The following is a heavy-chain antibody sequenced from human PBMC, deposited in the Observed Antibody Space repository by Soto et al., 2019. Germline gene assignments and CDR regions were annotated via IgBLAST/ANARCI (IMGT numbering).Heavy chain of an antibody. CDR2: ICYSGTP. CDR3: ARRYGSAFDI. D-gene: IGHD4-17*01. V-gene: IGHV4-59*01. CDR1: GGSISSYY. Sequence: PSETLSRTCTVSGGSISSYYWSWIRQPPGKGLEWIGYICYSGTPNYTPSLKSPVTISVDTSKNQSSLKLSSVPAADTAVYYCARRYGSAFDIWGHGTMVTVSS. J-gene: IGHJ3*02.